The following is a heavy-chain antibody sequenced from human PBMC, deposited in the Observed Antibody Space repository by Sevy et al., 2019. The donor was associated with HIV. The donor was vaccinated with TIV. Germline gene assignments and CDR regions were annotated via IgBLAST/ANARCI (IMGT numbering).Heavy chain of an antibody. D-gene: IGHD3-22*01. CDR2: ISSSSSYI. V-gene: IGHV3-21*01. CDR1: GFTFSSYS. J-gene: IGHJ3*02. Sequence: GGSLRLSCAASGFTFSSYSMNWVRQAPGKGLEWVSSISSSSSYIYYADSVKGRFTISRDNAKNSLYLKMNSLRAEDTAVYYCVVYYYDSSGYSNAFDIWGQGTMVTVSS. CDR3: VVYYYDSSGYSNAFDI.